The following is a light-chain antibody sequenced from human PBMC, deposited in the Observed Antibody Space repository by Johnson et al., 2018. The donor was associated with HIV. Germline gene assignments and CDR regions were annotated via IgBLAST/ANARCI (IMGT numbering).Light chain of an antibody. J-gene: IGLJ1*01. V-gene: IGLV1-51*01. CDR1: SSNIGNNY. Sequence: QSVLTQPPSVSAAPGQKVTISCSGSSSNIGNNYVSWYQQLPETAPKLLIYDNNKRPSGIPDRFSASKSGTSATLDITGLHTGDEADYYCATWDSSLGAHYVFGTGTKVTVL. CDR2: DNN. CDR3: ATWDSSLGAHYV.